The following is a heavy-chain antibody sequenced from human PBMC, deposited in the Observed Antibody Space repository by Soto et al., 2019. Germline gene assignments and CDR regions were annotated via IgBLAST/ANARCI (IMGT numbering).Heavy chain of an antibody. CDR3: AKNLPRTGRFDY. CDR1: GASITSTTYF. V-gene: IGHV4-39*01. Sequence: SETLSLTCSLSGASITSTTYFWAWIRQPPGKGLEWVGSIYYSDKTHYNPSLKSRTTISVDRSMSKFPLHVSSVTAADTAVYYCAKNLPRTGRFDYWGQGTVVTVSS. J-gene: IGHJ4*02. CDR2: IYYSDKT.